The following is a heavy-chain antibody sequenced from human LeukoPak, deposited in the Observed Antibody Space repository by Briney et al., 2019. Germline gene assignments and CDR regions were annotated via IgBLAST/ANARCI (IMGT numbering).Heavy chain of an antibody. CDR3: ARRATTERGHSYGLDF. V-gene: IGHV3-48*01. Sequence: GGSLRLSCAASGFTFSGSALHWVRQAPGKGLEWVSYISSSSSTLYYADSVKGRFTVSRDNAKNSLYLQVNSLRAEDTAMYYCARRATTERGHSYGLDFWGQGTLVTVSS. D-gene: IGHD5-18*01. J-gene: IGHJ4*02. CDR1: GFTFSGSA. CDR2: ISSSSSTL.